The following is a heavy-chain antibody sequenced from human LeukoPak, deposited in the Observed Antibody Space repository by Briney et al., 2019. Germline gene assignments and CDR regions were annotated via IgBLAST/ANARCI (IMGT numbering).Heavy chain of an antibody. V-gene: IGHV1-18*01. CDR3: ARGYCSSTSCFVWGWFDP. CDR2: ISAYNGNT. D-gene: IGHD2-2*01. J-gene: IGHJ5*02. Sequence: ASVKVSCKASGYTFTSYGISWVRQAPGQGLEWMGRISAYNGNTNYAQKLQGRVTMTTDTSTSTAYMELRSLRSDDTAVYYCARGYCSSTSCFVWGWFDPWGQGTLVTVSS. CDR1: GYTFTSYG.